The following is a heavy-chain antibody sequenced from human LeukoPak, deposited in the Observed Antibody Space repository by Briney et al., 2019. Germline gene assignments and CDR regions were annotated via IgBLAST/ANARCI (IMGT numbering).Heavy chain of an antibody. CDR1: GFTFSSYA. J-gene: IGHJ4*02. CDR3: AKDLYLQWLVPFSTGVYFDY. CDR2: ISGSGGST. D-gene: IGHD6-19*01. Sequence: GGSLRLSCAASGFTFSSYAMSWVRQAPGKGLEWVSAISGSGGSTYYADSVKGRFTISRDNSKNTLYLQMNSLRAEDTAVYYCAKDLYLQWLVPFSTGVYFDYWGQGTLVTVSS. V-gene: IGHV3-23*01.